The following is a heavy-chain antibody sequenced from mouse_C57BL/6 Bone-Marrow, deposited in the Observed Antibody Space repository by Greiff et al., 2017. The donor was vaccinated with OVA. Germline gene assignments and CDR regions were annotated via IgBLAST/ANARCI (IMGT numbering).Heavy chain of an antibody. Sequence: VMLVESGPGLVQPSQSLSITCTVSGFSLTSYGVHWVRQSPGKGLEWLGVIWRGGSTDYNAAFMSRLSITKDNSKSQVFFKMNSLQADDTAIYYCAKKGIYYGGFAYWGQGTLVTVSA. V-gene: IGHV2-5*01. D-gene: IGHD1-1*01. CDR1: GFSLTSYG. J-gene: IGHJ3*01. CDR2: IWRGGST. CDR3: AKKGIYYGGFAY.